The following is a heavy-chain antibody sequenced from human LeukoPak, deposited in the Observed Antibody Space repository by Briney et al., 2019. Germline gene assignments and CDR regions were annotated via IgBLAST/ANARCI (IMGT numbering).Heavy chain of an antibody. J-gene: IGHJ4*02. CDR3: VKNMDIWFGELDY. CDR1: GFTFSSYA. D-gene: IGHD3-10*01. Sequence: PGGSLRLSCAASGFTFSSYAMHWVRQAPGKELEYVSAISSNGGSTYYADSVKGRFTISRDNSKNTLYLQMSSLRAEDTAVYYCVKNMDIWFGELDYWGQGALVTVSS. CDR2: ISSNGGST. V-gene: IGHV3-64D*06.